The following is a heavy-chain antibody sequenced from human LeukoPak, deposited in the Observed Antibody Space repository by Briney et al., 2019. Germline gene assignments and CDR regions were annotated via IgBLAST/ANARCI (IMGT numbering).Heavy chain of an antibody. V-gene: IGHV1-69*05. J-gene: IGHJ4*02. CDR1: GGTFSSYA. Sequence: SVKASCKASGGTFSSYAISWVRQAPGQGLEWMGGIIPIFGTANYAQKFQGRVTITTDESTSTAYMELGSLRSEDTAVYYCARATTVTTRAGFDYWGQGTLVTVSS. D-gene: IGHD4-11*01. CDR3: ARATTVTTRAGFDY. CDR2: IIPIFGTA.